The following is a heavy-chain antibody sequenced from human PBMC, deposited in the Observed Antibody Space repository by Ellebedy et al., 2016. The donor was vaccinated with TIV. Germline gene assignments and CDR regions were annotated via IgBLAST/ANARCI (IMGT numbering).Heavy chain of an antibody. CDR1: RGSFSSFA. CDR2: IIPVSGTT. V-gene: IGHV1-69*13. D-gene: IGHD2-2*01. CDR3: ATYCSSSSCPSYYYGMDV. J-gene: IGHJ6*02. Sequence: ASVKVSCKVSRGSFSSFAISWVRQAPGQGLDWMGGIIPVSGTTSYAQRFQGRVTITADESTGTSYMELSSLRSDDTAVYFCATYCSSSSCPSYYYGMDVWGQGTTVTVSS.